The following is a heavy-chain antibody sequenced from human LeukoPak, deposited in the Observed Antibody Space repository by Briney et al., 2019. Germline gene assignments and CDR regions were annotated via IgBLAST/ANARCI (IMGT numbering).Heavy chain of an antibody. Sequence: ASVKVSCKVSGYTLTELSMHWVRQAPGKGLEWMGGFDPKDGETIYVQKFQGRVTMTEDTSTDTAYMELSSLRSEDTALYYCATDYLFRNVFDLWGQGTMVTVSS. CDR1: GYTLTELS. CDR3: ATDYLFRNVFDL. J-gene: IGHJ3*01. V-gene: IGHV1-24*01. D-gene: IGHD2-21*01. CDR2: FDPKDGET.